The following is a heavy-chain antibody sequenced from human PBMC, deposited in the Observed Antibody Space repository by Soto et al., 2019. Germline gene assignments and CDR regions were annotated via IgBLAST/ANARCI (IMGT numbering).Heavy chain of an antibody. CDR2: IYYSGST. Sequence: QVQLQESGPGLVKPSETLSLTCTVSGGSVSSGSYYWSWIRQPPGKGLEWIGYIYYSGSTNYNPSLTARVTISVDPSNNQFPLKLSSVTAADTAVYYCARELGYWGQGTLVTVSS. CDR3: ARELGY. CDR1: GGSVSSGSYY. J-gene: IGHJ4*02. V-gene: IGHV4-61*01.